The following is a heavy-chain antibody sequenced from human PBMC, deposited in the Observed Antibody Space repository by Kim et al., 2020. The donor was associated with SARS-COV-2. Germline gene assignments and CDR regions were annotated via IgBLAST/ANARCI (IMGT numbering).Heavy chain of an antibody. Sequence: GGSLRLSCAASGFTFSSYSMNWVRQAPGKGLEWVSSISSSSSYIYYADSVKGRFTISRDNAKNSLYLQMNSLRAEDTAVYYCARGAITMVRGVKDWFDPWGQGTLVTVSS. CDR3: ARGAITMVRGVKDWFDP. CDR2: ISSSSSYI. CDR1: GFTFSSYS. D-gene: IGHD3-10*01. J-gene: IGHJ5*02. V-gene: IGHV3-21*01.